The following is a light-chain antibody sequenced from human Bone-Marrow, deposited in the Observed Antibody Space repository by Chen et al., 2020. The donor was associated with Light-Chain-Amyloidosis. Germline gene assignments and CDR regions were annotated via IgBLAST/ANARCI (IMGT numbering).Light chain of an antibody. V-gene: IGLV3-21*02. CDR2: DDS. CDR1: NIGSTS. J-gene: IGLJ3*02. Sequence: SYVLIQPSSVSVAPGQTATIARGGNNIGSTSVHWYQQTPGQAPLLVFYDDSDRPSGIPERLAGSNSGNTATLTISRVEAGDEADYYCQVWDRSSDRPVFGGGTKLTVL. CDR3: QVWDRSSDRPV.